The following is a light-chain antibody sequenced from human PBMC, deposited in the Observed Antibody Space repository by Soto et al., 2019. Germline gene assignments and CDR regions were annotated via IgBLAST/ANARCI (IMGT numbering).Light chain of an antibody. V-gene: IGLV6-57*01. CDR3: QSLDSNSQV. Sequence: NFMLTQPHSVSESLGKTVTISYRRSSGSIASQFVQWYRQRPGSSPTTVIYEDNQRPSGVPDRFSGSIDSSSNSASLTISVLQPEDEADYYCQSLDSNSQVFGGGTKLTVL. CDR1: SGSIASQF. J-gene: IGLJ3*02. CDR2: EDN.